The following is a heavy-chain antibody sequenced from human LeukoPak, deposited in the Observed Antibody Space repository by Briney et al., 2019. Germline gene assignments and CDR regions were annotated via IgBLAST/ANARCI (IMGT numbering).Heavy chain of an antibody. CDR2: IIPIFGTA. Sequence: SVKVSCKASGGTFSSYAISWVRQAPGQGLEWMGGIIPIFGTANYAQKFQGRVTITTDESTSTAYMELSSLRSEDTAGYYCASPGIVGAFYFYYWGQGTLVTLSS. D-gene: IGHD1-26*01. CDR1: GGTFSSYA. V-gene: IGHV1-69*05. J-gene: IGHJ4*02. CDR3: ASPGIVGAFYFYY.